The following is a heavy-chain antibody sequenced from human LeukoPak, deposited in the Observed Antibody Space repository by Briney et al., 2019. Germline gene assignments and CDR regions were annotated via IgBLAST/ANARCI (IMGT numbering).Heavy chain of an antibody. D-gene: IGHD3-3*01. J-gene: IGHJ4*02. V-gene: IGHV4-34*01. CDR3: ARSGGVTAYYFDY. CDR2: INHSGST. Sequence: PSETLSLTCAVYGGSFSGYYWSWTRQPPGKGLEWIGEINHSGSTNYNPSLKSRVTISVDTSKNQFSLKLSSVTAADTAVYYCARSGGVTAYYFDYWGQGTLVTVPS. CDR1: GGSFSGYY.